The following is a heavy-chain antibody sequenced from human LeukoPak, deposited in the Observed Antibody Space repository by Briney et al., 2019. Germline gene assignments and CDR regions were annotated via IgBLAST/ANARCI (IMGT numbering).Heavy chain of an antibody. J-gene: IGHJ5*02. V-gene: IGHV1-8*01. CDR1: GFTFTSYD. CDR3: VRDGEGVAISVNYWFDP. D-gene: IGHD3-10*01. Sequence: ASVKASCKASGFTFTSYDINWVRQASGQGLEWMGCMNPNNGNTGYAQKFQGRVTMTRDTSISTAYMELRGLRSEDTAVYYCVRDGEGVAISVNYWFDPWGQGTLVTVSS. CDR2: MNPNNGNT.